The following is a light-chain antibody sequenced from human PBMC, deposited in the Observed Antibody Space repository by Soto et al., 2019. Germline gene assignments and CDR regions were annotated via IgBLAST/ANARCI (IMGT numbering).Light chain of an antibody. CDR1: ESISSW. J-gene: IGKJ4*01. Sequence: DIQMTQSPSTLSASVGDRVTITCRASESISSWLAWYQHKPGKAPKLLIYKASSLESGVPSRFSGSGSGTNFPPTIGSLRLVVFATYNGKQYNIYSLTSGGGPRGEIK. V-gene: IGKV1-5*03. CDR3: KQYNIYSLT. CDR2: KAS.